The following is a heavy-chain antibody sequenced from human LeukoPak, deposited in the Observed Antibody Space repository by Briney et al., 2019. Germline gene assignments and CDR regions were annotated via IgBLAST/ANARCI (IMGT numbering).Heavy chain of an antibody. CDR3: VRDLTIVGVAQVHH. CDR1: GFTFSIYT. V-gene: IGHV3-48*01. J-gene: IGHJ5*02. D-gene: IGHD1-26*01. CDR2: ISTNSGTI. Sequence: GGSLRLSCAASGFTFSIYTMNWVRQAPGKGLEWISYISTNSGTIWYADSVKGRFSISRDDAKNSLFLHMNSLRAEDTAVYYCVRDLTIVGVAQVHHWGQGTLVTVSS.